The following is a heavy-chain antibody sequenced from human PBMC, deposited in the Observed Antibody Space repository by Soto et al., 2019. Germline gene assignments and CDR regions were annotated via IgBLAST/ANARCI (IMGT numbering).Heavy chain of an antibody. V-gene: IGHV3-33*01. CDR1: GFTFRSYD. CDR3: ARGIIAAAGTD. D-gene: IGHD6-13*01. J-gene: IGHJ4*02. Sequence: QVQLVESGGGVVQPGRSLRLSCAASGFTFRSYDIHWVRQAPGKGLEWVAVIWYDGSNKYYADSVKGRFTISRDNSKNTLYLQMNSLRAEDTAVYYCARGIIAAAGTDWGQGTLVTVSS. CDR2: IWYDGSNK.